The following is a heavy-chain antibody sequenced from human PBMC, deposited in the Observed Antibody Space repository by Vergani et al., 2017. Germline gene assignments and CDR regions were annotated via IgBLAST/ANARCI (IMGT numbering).Heavy chain of an antibody. J-gene: IGHJ6*01. D-gene: IGHD4-11*01. V-gene: IGHV4-34*01. Sequence: QVQLQQWGGGLLKPSETLSLTCVVNGGSFTSYHWTWIRQSPGEGLEWVGDIDHTGRPEYNPSLKSRLTMSVDKSRNQFSLMLNSVTATDTTIYFCARVNTETNGHLCYDCYVGVWGQGTAVTVSP. CDR1: GGSFTSYH. CDR2: IDHTGRP. CDR3: ARVNTETNGHLCYDCYVGV.